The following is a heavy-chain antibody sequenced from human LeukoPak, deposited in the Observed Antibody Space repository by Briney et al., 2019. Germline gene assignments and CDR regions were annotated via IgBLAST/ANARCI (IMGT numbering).Heavy chain of an antibody. CDR1: GCTVSSNY. J-gene: IGHJ4*02. D-gene: IGHD6-6*01. Sequence: GGSLRLPCAASGCTVSSNYVSWVRQAPGKGLEWVSVIYSGGSTYYADSVKGRFTISRDNSKNTLYLQMNSLRAEDTAVYYCARDSARGQLGFDYWGQRTLVTVSS. CDR2: IYSGGST. V-gene: IGHV3-66*01. CDR3: ARDSARGQLGFDY.